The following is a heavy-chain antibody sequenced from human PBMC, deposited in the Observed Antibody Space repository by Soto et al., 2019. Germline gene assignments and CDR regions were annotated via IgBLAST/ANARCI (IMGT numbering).Heavy chain of an antibody. CDR3: ARVRNWNYGLDY. V-gene: IGHV4-34*01. CDR1: GGSFSGYY. J-gene: IGHJ4*02. Sequence: SETLSLTCAVYGGSFSGYYWSWIRQPPGKGLEWIGEINHSGSTNYNPSLKSRVTISVDTSKNQFSLKLSSVTAADTAVYYCARVRNWNYGLDYWGQGTLVTVSS. D-gene: IGHD1-7*01. CDR2: INHSGST.